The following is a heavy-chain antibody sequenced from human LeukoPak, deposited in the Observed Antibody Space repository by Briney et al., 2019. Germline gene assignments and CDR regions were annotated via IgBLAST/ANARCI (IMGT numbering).Heavy chain of an antibody. CDR3: ARSPTAINGYFDP. CDR1: RFTFSSYA. Sequence: QSGGSLRLSCAASRFTFSSYAMSWVRQAPGKGLEWVSTISGGGGSTYYADSVKGRFTISRDNSKNTLYLQMNSLRADDTAVYYCARSPTAINGYFDPWGQGTLATVSS. D-gene: IGHD2-2*01. V-gene: IGHV3-23*01. CDR2: ISGGGGST. J-gene: IGHJ5*02.